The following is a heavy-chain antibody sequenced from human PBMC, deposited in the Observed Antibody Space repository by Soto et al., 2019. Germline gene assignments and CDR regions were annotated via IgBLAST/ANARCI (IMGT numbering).Heavy chain of an antibody. CDR3: ARVDGEARMDV. V-gene: IGHV3-11*06. Sequence: QVQLVESGGGLVKPGGSLRLSCAASGFTFSDYYMSWIRQAPGKGLEWIPYIVSGSTYTNYADSVKGRFTISRDNAKESLYLEMNSLRAEDTAVYYCARVDGEARMDVWGQGTTVSVSS. J-gene: IGHJ6*02. D-gene: IGHD2-21*01. CDR2: IVSGSTYT. CDR1: GFTFSDYY.